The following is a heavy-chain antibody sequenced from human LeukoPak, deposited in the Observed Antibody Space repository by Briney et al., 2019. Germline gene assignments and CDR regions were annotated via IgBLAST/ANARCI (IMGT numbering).Heavy chain of an antibody. CDR3: ARGRYSSGWYSFDY. D-gene: IGHD6-19*01. J-gene: IGHJ4*02. Sequence: ASVNVSCKASGYTFTSYAMHGVRQAPGQRREWMGGINAVNGNTKYSQKFQGRVNITRDTSPSQAYMELSTLRSEDTALYYCARGRYSSGWYSFDYWGQGTLVTVSS. CDR1: GYTFTSYA. V-gene: IGHV1-3*01. CDR2: INAVNGNT.